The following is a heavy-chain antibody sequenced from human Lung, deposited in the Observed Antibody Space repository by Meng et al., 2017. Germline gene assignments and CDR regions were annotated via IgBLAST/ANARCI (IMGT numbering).Heavy chain of an antibody. CDR1: GDSVSSNSAA. Sequence: QVHLQQLGPGLVKPSQTLSLPCAIAGDSVSSNSAAWNWIRQSPSRGLEGLGRTDYRSKWYNGYAVSVSSRITINPDTSKAQFSLQLNSVTPEDTAVYYCARSQQWLDSWGQGTLVTVSS. CDR3: ARSQQWLDS. D-gene: IGHD6-19*01. V-gene: IGHV6-1*01. CDR2: TDYRSKWYN. J-gene: IGHJ4*02.